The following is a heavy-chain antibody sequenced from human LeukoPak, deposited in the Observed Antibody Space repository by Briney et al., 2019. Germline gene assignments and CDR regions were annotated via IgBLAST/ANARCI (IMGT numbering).Heavy chain of an antibody. CDR1: GGSIGSGGYS. D-gene: IGHD3-22*01. Sequence: PSETLSLTCAVSGGSIGSGGYSWSWIRQPAGKGLEWIGRISSSGSTNYNPSLKSRVTISVDTSKNQFSLKLSSVTAADTAVYFCARGPYSYDSSGAFDIWGQGTMVTVSS. J-gene: IGHJ3*02. V-gene: IGHV4-61*02. CDR3: ARGPYSYDSSGAFDI. CDR2: ISSSGST.